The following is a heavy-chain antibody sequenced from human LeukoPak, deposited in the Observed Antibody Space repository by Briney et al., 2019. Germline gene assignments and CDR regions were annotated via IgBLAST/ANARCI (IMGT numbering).Heavy chain of an antibody. Sequence: GGSLRLSCAASGFTFSSYAMHWVRQAPGKGLEWVAVISYDGSNKYYADSVKGRFTISRDNSKNTLYLQMNSLRAEDTAVYYCAREIAAAGTDLNWFDPWGQGTLVTVS. CDR1: GFTFSSYA. CDR2: ISYDGSNK. J-gene: IGHJ5*02. V-gene: IGHV3-30*01. D-gene: IGHD6-13*01. CDR3: AREIAAAGTDLNWFDP.